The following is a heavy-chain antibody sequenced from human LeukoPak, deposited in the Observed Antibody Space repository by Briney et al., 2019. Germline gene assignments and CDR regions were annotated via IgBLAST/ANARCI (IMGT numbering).Heavy chain of an antibody. J-gene: IGHJ4*02. V-gene: IGHV4-34*01. CDR1: GGSFSGYY. D-gene: IGHD6-19*01. CDR3: ARDLGRAVAGAFDY. Sequence: SETLSLTCAVYGGSFSGYYWSRIRQPPGKGLEWIGGIPHSGSTNYNPSLKSRVTISVDTSKNQFSLELSSVTAADTAVYYCARDLGRAVAGAFDYWGQGTLVTVSS. CDR2: IPHSGST.